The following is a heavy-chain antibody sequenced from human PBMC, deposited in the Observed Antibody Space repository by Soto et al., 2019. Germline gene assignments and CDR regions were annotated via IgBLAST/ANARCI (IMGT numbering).Heavy chain of an antibody. J-gene: IGHJ3*02. V-gene: IGHV1-18*01. CDR3: AREVGWLQWRAYAFDI. CDR1: GYTFTSYG. CDR2: ISAYNGNT. D-gene: IGHD5-12*01. Sequence: ASVKVSCKASGYTFTSYGISWVRQAPGQGLEWMGWISAYNGNTNYAQKLQGRVTMTTDTSTSTAYMELRSLRSDDTAVYYCAREVGWLQWRAYAFDIWGQGTMVTVSS.